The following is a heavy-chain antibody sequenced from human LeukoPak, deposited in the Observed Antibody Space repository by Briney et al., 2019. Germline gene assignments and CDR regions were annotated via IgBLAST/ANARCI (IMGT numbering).Heavy chain of an antibody. CDR3: ARYSGSHYAFDI. V-gene: IGHV4-39*01. J-gene: IGHJ3*02. CDR1: GGAISDSNYY. Sequence: PSETLSLTCTVSGGAISDSNYYWGWIRQPPGEGLEWIGNIYYSGNTFYNPSLKSRVTISVDASKNQFSLKLSSVTAADTSLYYCARYSGSHYAFDIWGQGTMVTVSS. D-gene: IGHD1-26*01. CDR2: IYYSGNT.